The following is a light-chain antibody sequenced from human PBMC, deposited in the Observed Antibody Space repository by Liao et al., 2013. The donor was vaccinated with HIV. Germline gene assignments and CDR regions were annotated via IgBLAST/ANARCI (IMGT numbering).Light chain of an antibody. CDR1: NIGTLS. J-gene: IGLJ3*02. Sequence: SYVLTQPPSVSVAPGETARITCGGNNIGTLSVHWYQQKPGQAPVLVIYYDSDRPSGIPERFSGSTSGNAATLTISGTQAMDEAAYYCQAWDITTGVFGAGTTLTVL. V-gene: IGLV3-21*01. CDR3: QAWDITTGV. CDR2: YDS.